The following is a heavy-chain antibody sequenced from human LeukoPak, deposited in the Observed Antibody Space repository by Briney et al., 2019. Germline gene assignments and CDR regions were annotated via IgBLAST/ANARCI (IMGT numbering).Heavy chain of an antibody. CDR3: ARVLRGYSGYDLGLIQH. V-gene: IGHV4-59*01. D-gene: IGHD5-12*01. J-gene: IGHJ1*01. CDR2: MYYSGST. Sequence: SETLSLTCTVSGGSISSYYWSWIRQPPGKGLEWIGYMYYSGSTNYNPSLKSRVTISVDTSKNQFSLKLSSVTAADTAVYYCARVLRGYSGYDLGLIQHWGQGTLDTVSS. CDR1: GGSISSYY.